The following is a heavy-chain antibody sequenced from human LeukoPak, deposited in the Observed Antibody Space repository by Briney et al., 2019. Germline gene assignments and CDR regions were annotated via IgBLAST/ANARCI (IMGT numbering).Heavy chain of an antibody. D-gene: IGHD3-10*02. CDR3: ATDVRGLVPCYFDF. J-gene: IGHJ4*02. V-gene: IGHV4-59*01. CDR1: GGSISSYY. CDR2: IYYRGST. Sequence: SETLSLTCAVSGGSISSYYWNWIRQPPGKGLEWIGYIYYRGSTNYNPSLESRVPISIDTSKNQLSLQLRAVTPADTAVYYCATDVRGLVPCYFDFWGQGTLVTVSS.